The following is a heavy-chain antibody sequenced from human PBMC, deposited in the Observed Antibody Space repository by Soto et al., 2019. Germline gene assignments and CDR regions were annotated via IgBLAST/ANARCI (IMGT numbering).Heavy chain of an antibody. CDR3: ARYRLRVPGRSSRDTRAFDF. V-gene: IGHV3-21*04. CDR1: GFTFSSYC. J-gene: IGHJ3*01. CDR2: INNSSSYI. Sequence: GGSLRLSCAASGFTFSSYCMSWVRQAPGKGLEWVAYINNSSSYIYYTNSVKGRFTISRDNAKNSLYLQMNSLRAELTAVYSCARYRLRVPGRSSRDTRAFDFWGQGTMVTVSS. D-gene: IGHD3-16*02.